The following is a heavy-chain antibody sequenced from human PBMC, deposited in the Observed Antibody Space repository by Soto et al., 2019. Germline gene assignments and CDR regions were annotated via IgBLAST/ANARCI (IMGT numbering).Heavy chain of an antibody. CDR3: ARNIRDNRGNYFDY. J-gene: IGHJ4*02. D-gene: IGHD2-15*01. CDR1: GFTFSGYG. CDR2: ISSRGTI. V-gene: IGHV3-48*03. Sequence: EVQLVESGGGLVQPGGSLRLSCAASGFTFSGYGVNWVRQAPGKGLEWGSYISSRGTIIYADSVKGGFTMSRDNAKNSLYLQMNSLRDEDTAVYFCARNIRDNRGNYFDYWGQGTLVTVSS.